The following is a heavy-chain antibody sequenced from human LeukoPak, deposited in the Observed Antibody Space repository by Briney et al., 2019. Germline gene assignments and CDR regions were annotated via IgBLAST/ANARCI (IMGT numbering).Heavy chain of an antibody. V-gene: IGHV3-48*03. CDR1: GFTFSSYE. Sequence: GGSLRLSCAASGFTFSSYEMNWVRQAPGKGLEWVSYISSSGSTIYYADSVKGRFTISRDNAKNTLYLQMNSLRAEDTAVYYCARGYSDSSTYYWYFDLWGRGTLVTVS. CDR3: ARGYSDSSTYYWYFDL. D-gene: IGHD2/OR15-2a*01. CDR2: ISSSGSTI. J-gene: IGHJ2*01.